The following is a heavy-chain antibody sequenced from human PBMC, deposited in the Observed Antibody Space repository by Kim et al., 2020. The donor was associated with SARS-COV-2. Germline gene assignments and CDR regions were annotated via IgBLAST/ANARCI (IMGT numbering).Heavy chain of an antibody. V-gene: IGHV3-11*01. D-gene: IGHD1-7*01. CDR2: ISSSAINM. Sequence: GGSLRLSCAASGFTFGDYYMSWIRQAPGKGLEWVSYISSSAINMYYADSVKGRFTISRDNAKNSLYLQVNSLRAEDTAVYYCARVHGNSNSLASYYYYYMDVWGKGTTVTVSS. J-gene: IGHJ6*03. CDR1: GFTFGDYY. CDR3: ARVHGNSNSLASYYYYYMDV.